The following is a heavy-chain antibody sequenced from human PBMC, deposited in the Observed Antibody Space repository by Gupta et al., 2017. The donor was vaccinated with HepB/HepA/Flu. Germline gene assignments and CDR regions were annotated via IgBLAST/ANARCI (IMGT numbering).Heavy chain of an antibody. V-gene: IGHV3-30*18. CDR1: GFTFSSYG. Sequence: QVQLVESGGGVVQPGRSLRLSCAASGFTFSSYGMHWFSQAPGKGLEWVAVNAYDGSNKYYADSVKGRFTISRDNSKNTLDLQMNSLRAEETAVYYCAKDTEYSSSSLGVFHWFDPWGQGTLVTVSS. J-gene: IGHJ5*02. CDR2: NAYDGSNK. CDR3: AKDTEYSSSSLGVFHWFDP. D-gene: IGHD6-6*01.